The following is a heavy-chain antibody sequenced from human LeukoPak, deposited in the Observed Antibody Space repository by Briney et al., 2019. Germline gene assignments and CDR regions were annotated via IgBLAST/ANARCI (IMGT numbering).Heavy chain of an antibody. J-gene: IGHJ4*02. CDR2: IYYSGST. Sequence: PSETLSLTCTVSGGSISSYYWSWIRQPPGKGLEWIGYIYYSGSTNYNPSLKSRVTISVDTSKNQFSLKLSSVTAADTAVYYCARQSTYSSGWYAPTFDYWGQGTLVTVSS. D-gene: IGHD6-19*01. V-gene: IGHV4-59*08. CDR3: ARQSTYSSGWYAPTFDY. CDR1: GGSISSYY.